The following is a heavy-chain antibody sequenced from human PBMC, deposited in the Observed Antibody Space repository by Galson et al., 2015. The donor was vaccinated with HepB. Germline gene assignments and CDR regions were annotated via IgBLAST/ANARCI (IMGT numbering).Heavy chain of an antibody. D-gene: IGHD1-26*01. CDR1: GGSSNDYY. J-gene: IGHJ2*01. V-gene: IGHV3-53*01. CDR2: IYSGGST. CDR3: AREVDYGYFDL. Sequence: ETLSLTCAVFGGSSNDYYLHWIRQSPGKGLEWVSVIYSGGSTYYADSVKGRFTISRDNSKNTLYLQMNSLRAEDTAVYYCAREVDYGYFDLWGRGTLVTVSS.